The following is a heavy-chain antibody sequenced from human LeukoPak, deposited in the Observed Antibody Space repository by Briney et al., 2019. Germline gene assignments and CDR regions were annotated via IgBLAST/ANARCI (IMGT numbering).Heavy chain of an antibody. V-gene: IGHV4-61*02. CDR1: GGSISSGSYV. Sequence: SETLSLTCTVSGGSISSGSYVWTWIRQPAGKGLEWIGRINTSGSTNYNPSLKSRVTISVDPSKSQFSLELSSVTAADTAVFYCAREGYTSSWYSGYYYFDYWGQGTLVTVSS. CDR2: INTSGST. D-gene: IGHD6-13*01. J-gene: IGHJ4*02. CDR3: AREGYTSSWYSGYYYFDY.